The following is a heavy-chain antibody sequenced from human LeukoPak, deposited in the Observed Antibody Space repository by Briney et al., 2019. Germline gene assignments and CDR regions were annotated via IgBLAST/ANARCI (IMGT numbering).Heavy chain of an antibody. V-gene: IGHV1-8*03. Sequence: GASVKVSCKASGYTFTSYDINWVRQATGQGLEWMGWMNPNSGNTGCAQKFQGRVTITRNTSISTAYMELSSLRSEDTAVYYCASTPRLGSGYWGFDPWGQGTLVTVSS. CDR1: GYTFTSYD. CDR2: MNPNSGNT. J-gene: IGHJ5*02. CDR3: ASTPRLGSGYWGFDP. D-gene: IGHD3-3*01.